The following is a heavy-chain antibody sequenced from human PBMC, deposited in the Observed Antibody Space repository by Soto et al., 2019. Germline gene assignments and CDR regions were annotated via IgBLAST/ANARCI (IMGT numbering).Heavy chain of an antibody. CDR3: AREIVTAGGNNYFDP. D-gene: IGHD2-21*02. V-gene: IGHV4-4*01. Sequence: TLSLTCGVSGGTVASSHWWSWVRQSPGGGLEWIGNVYHTGDTNFNPSLQSRVTISVDKSNNQFSLRLNSLTAADTAVYFCAREIVTAGGNNYFDPWGPGTLVTVSS. CDR1: GGTVASSHW. J-gene: IGHJ5*02. CDR2: VYHTGDT.